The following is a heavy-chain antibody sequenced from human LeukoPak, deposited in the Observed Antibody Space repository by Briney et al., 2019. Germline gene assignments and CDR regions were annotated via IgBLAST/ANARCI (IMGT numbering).Heavy chain of an antibody. CDR2: ISNSGDTT. Sequence: GGSLRLSCAASGFTFSTYAMTWVRQAPGKGLEWISVISNSGDTTFYADSVKGRFTISRDNSKNTLYLQMNSLRTEDTAVYYCARDQIPDFWTGYYTGLDYWGQGTLVTVSS. V-gene: IGHV3-23*01. J-gene: IGHJ4*02. CDR1: GFTFSTYA. CDR3: ARDQIPDFWTGYYTGLDY. D-gene: IGHD3/OR15-3a*01.